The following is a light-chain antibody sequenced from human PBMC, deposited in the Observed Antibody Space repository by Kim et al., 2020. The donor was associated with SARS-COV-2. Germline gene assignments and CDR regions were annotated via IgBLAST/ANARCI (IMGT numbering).Light chain of an antibody. CDR1: QSITNY. CDR2: DAS. CDR3: QQSYRTPYT. V-gene: IGKV1-39*01. J-gene: IGKJ2*01. Sequence: SASVGDIVTITCQASQSITNYLNWYQLKPGKAPKLLIYDASSLQSWVPSRFSGSGSGTEFTLSISSLQREDFATYYCQQSYRTPYTSGQGTKLEI.